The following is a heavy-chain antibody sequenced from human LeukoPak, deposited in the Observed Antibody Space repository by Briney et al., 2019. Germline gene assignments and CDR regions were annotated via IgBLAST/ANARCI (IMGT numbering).Heavy chain of an antibody. CDR1: GFTFSSNA. V-gene: IGHV3-23*01. J-gene: IGHJ4*02. D-gene: IGHD2-2*01. CDR2: ISGSGGST. CDR3: AKDQYCTSTSCYVGY. Sequence: GGSLRLSCAASGFTFSSNAMSWVRQAPGKGLEWVSYISGSGGSTYYADSVKGRFTISRDNSKNTLYLQMNSLRAEDTAVYYCAKDQYCTSTSCYVGYWGQGTLVTVSS.